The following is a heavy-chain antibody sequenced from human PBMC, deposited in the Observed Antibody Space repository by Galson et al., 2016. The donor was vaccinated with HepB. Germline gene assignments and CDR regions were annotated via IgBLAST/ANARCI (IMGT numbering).Heavy chain of an antibody. CDR1: GFTFSSFS. CDR3: ARDLGVHAGNY. CDR2: ISSSGDAV. J-gene: IGHJ4*02. V-gene: IGHV3-48*01. D-gene: IGHD3-16*01. Sequence: SLRLSCAPSGFTFSSFSMHWVRQAPGKGLEWLSYISSSGDAVNYADSVRGRFTISRDNAQKSLFLQMNSLRVEDTAVYYCARDLGVHAGNYWGQGTLVSVSS.